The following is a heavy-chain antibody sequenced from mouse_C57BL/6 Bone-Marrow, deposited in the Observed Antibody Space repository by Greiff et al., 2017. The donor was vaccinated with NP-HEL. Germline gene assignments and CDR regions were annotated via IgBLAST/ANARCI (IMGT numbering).Heavy chain of an antibody. CDR1: GYTFTSYW. J-gene: IGHJ4*01. Sequence: QVQLKQPGAELVKPGASVKMSCKASGYTFTSYWITWVKQRPGQGLEWIGDIYPGSGSTNYNEKFKSKATLTVDTSSSTAYMQLSSLTSEDSAVYYCARERIAVVATDYYAMDYWGQGTSVTVSS. V-gene: IGHV1-55*01. D-gene: IGHD1-1*01. CDR2: IYPGSGST. CDR3: ARERIAVVATDYYAMDY.